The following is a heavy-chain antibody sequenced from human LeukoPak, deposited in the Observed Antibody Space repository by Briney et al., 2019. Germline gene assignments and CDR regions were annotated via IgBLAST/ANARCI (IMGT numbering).Heavy chain of an antibody. CDR3: ARGPRRDCSSTSCPYYFDY. CDR1: GYTFTSYG. Sequence: ASVKVSCKASGYTFTSYGIAWVRQAPGQGLEWMGWISADNGNTNYAQKLQGRVTMTTDTSTSTAYMELRSLRSDDTAVYYCARGPRRDCSSTSCPYYFDYWGQGTLVTVSS. V-gene: IGHV1-18*01. D-gene: IGHD2-2*01. CDR2: ISADNGNT. J-gene: IGHJ4*02.